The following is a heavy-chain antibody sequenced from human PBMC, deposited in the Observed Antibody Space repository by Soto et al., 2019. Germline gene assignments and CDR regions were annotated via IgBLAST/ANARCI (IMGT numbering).Heavy chain of an antibody. J-gene: IGHJ4*02. Sequence: VKVSCKVSGYTLTELSMHWVRQAPGKGLEWMGGFDPEDGETIYAQKFQGRVTMTEDTSTDTAYMELSSLRSEDTAVYYCATWVGYCSSTSCYVSGFDYWGQGTLVTVSS. CDR3: ATWVGYCSSTSCYVSGFDY. CDR2: FDPEDGET. V-gene: IGHV1-24*01. CDR1: GYTLTELS. D-gene: IGHD2-2*01.